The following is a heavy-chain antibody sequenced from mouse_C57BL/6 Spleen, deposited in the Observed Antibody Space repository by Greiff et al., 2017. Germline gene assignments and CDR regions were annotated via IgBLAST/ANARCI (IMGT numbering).Heavy chain of an antibody. J-gene: IGHJ3*01. CDR1: GYTFTSYW. Sequence: QVQLQQPGAELVKPGASVKLSCKASGYTFTSYWMHWVKQRPGQGLEWIGMIHPNSGSTNYNEKFKSKATLTVDKSSSTAYMQLSSLTSEDSAVYYCARDYGSSYPLVAYWGQGTLVTVSA. V-gene: IGHV1-64*01. CDR2: IHPNSGST. D-gene: IGHD1-1*01. CDR3: ARDYGSSYPLVAY.